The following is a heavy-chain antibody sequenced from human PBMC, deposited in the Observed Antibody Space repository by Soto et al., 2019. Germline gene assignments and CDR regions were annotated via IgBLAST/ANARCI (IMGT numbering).Heavy chain of an antibody. D-gene: IGHD4-17*01. CDR2: ISDSGDST. CDR3: EKTGPAPGDYIDY. Sequence: GGSLRLSCAASGFIFSSYAMTWVRHAPGKGLEWVSGISDSGDSTYHGDSVKGRFTISRDNSKNTLYLHMNSLRSEDTAVYYCEKTGPAPGDYIDYWGQGTLVTVSS. V-gene: IGHV3-23*01. J-gene: IGHJ4*02. CDR1: GFIFSSYA.